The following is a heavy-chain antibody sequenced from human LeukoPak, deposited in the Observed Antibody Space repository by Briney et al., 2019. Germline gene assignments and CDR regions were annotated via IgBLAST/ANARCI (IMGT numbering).Heavy chain of an antibody. J-gene: IGHJ4*02. D-gene: IGHD4-23*01. Sequence: PSETLSLTCTVSGYSISSGYYWGWIRQPPGKGLEWIGSIYHSGSTYYNPSLKSRVTISVDTSKSQFSLNLSSVTAADTAVYYCARRAVGFDFWGQGTLVTVSS. CDR1: GYSISSGYY. V-gene: IGHV4-38-2*02. CDR2: IYHSGST. CDR3: ARRAVGFDF.